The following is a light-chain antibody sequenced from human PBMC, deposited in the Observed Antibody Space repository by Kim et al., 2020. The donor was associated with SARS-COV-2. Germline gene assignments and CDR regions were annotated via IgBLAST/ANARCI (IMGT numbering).Light chain of an antibody. Sequence: SVAQRERATLACRASQSVSSNLAWYQQKPGQAPRLLIYGASTRATGIPARFSSSGSGTEFTLTISSLQSEDFAVYYCQQYNNWPPVFGQGTKLEI. V-gene: IGKV3-15*01. CDR3: QQYNNWPPV. CDR1: QSVSSN. J-gene: IGKJ2*01. CDR2: GAS.